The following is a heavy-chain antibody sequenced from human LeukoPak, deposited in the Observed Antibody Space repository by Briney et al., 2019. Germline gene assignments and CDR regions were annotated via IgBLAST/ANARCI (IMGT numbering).Heavy chain of an antibody. V-gene: IGHV1-46*01. J-gene: IGHJ5*02. CDR1: GYTFTSYY. Sequence: ASVKVSCKASGYTFTSYYMHWVRQAPGQGLEWMGIINPTVGSTSYAQKFQGRVTMTRDMSTSTAYMELSSLRSEDTAVYYCARAAAAGNNWFDPWGQGTLVTVSS. D-gene: IGHD6-13*01. CDR3: ARAAAAGNNWFDP. CDR2: INPTVGST.